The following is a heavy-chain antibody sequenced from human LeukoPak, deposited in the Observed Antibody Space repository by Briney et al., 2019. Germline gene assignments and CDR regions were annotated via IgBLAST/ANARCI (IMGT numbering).Heavy chain of an antibody. CDR2: ISGSGGGGST. CDR1: GFTFSSYG. J-gene: IGHJ5*02. CDR3: AKGRFCNFDP. D-gene: IGHD2/OR15-2a*01. Sequence: SGGSLRLSCAASGFTFSSYGMSWVRQAPGKGLEWVSAISGSGGGGSTNYADSVRGRFTISRDNSKNTLYLQMNSLRAEDTALYYCAKGRFCNFDPWGQGTLVTVSS. V-gene: IGHV3-23*01.